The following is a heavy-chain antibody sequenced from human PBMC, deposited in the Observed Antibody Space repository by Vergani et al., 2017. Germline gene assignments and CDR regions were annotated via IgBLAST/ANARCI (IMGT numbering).Heavy chain of an antibody. J-gene: IGHJ4*02. D-gene: IGHD3-16*01. CDR2: IQFDGSNQ. V-gene: IGHV3-30*02. CDR3: AKHFRGWGIDY. CDR1: GFTLSNYD. Sequence: QVQLVESGGGVVQRGGSLRLSCATSGFTLSNYDMQWIRQGPVKGLEFMAFIQFDGSNQYYADSVKGRFTLSRDFSRITLYLQMNSLRTDDTATYYCAKHFRGWGIDYWGQGTQVIVSS.